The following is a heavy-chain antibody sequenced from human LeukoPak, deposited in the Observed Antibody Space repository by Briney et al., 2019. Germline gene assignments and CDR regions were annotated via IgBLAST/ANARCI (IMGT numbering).Heavy chain of an antibody. CDR1: GGSISSYY. J-gene: IGHJ5*02. Sequence: PSETLSLTCTVSGGSISSYYWSWIRQPPGKGLEWIGYIYYSGSTNYNPSLKSRVTISVDTSKNQFSLKLSSVTAADTAVYYCARAPYYDFWSGISSRFDPWGQGTLVTVSS. V-gene: IGHV4-59*08. D-gene: IGHD3-3*01. CDR3: ARAPYYDFWSGISSRFDP. CDR2: IYYSGST.